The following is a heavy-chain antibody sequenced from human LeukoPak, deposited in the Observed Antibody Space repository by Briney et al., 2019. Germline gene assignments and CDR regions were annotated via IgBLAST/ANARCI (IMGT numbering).Heavy chain of an antibody. CDR3: ARWARYCSSGSCYSWFDP. Sequence: GGSLRLSCAASGFTFRSYWMSWVRQAPGKGLEWVANMKLDGSEEYYVDSVKGRFTISSDNAKNSLYLQMYSLRVDDTAVYYCARWARYCSSGSCYSWFDPWGQGTLVTVSS. D-gene: IGHD2-15*01. J-gene: IGHJ5*02. V-gene: IGHV3-7*01. CDR1: GFTFRSYW. CDR2: MKLDGSEE.